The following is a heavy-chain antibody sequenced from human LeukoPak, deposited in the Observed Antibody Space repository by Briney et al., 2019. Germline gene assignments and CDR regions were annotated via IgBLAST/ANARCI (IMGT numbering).Heavy chain of an antibody. CDR3: AREVAAAALDSYYFDY. Sequence: GGSLRLYCAASGFTFSSYSMNWVRQAPGKGLEWVSYISSSISTIYYADSVKGRFTISRDNAKNSLYLQMNSLRDEDTAVYYCAREVAAAALDSYYFDYWGQGTLVTVSS. CDR1: GFTFSSYS. D-gene: IGHD6-13*01. J-gene: IGHJ4*02. V-gene: IGHV3-48*02. CDR2: ISSSISTI.